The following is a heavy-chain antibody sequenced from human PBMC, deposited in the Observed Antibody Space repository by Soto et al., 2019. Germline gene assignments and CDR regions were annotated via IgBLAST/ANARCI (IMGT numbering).Heavy chain of an antibody. D-gene: IGHD6-19*01. CDR2: IYYSGST. V-gene: IGHV4-59*08. J-gene: IGHJ3*02. CDR1: GGSISSYY. Sequence: SETLSLTCTVSGGSISSYYWSWIRQPPGKGLEWIGYIYYSGSTNYNPSLKSRVTISVDTSKNQFSLKLSSVTAADTAVYYCARQGIVVGAFDIWGQGTMVTVSS. CDR3: ARQGIVVGAFDI.